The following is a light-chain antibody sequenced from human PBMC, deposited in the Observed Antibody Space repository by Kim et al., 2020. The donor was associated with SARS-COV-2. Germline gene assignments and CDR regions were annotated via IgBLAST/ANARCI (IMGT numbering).Light chain of an antibody. CDR1: QDIGNY. Sequence: ASVGARVTLTCQAGQDIGNYLNWYQQKPGKAPNLMIHHASDLQTGVPSRFSGSGSGTDFTFTISSLQPEDIATCYCQQFHDFPLTFGQGTRLEIK. J-gene: IGKJ5*01. V-gene: IGKV1-33*01. CDR3: QQFHDFPLT. CDR2: HAS.